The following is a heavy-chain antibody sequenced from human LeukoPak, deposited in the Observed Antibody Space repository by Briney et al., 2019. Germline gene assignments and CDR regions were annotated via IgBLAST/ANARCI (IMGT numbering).Heavy chain of an antibody. CDR2: INHSGST. V-gene: IGHV4-34*01. J-gene: IGHJ4*02. CDR3: ARGRRRLDY. CDR1: GGSFSGYY. Sequence: PSETLSLTCAVYGGSFSGYYWSWTRQPPGKGLEWIGEINHSGSTNYNPSLKSRVTISVDTSKNQFSLKLSSVTAADTAVYYCARGRRRLDYSGQGTLVTVSS.